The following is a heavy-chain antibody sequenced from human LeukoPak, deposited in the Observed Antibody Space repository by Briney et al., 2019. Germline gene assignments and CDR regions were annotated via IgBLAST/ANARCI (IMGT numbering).Heavy chain of an antibody. D-gene: IGHD3-10*01. Sequence: ASVKVSCKASGGTFSSYAISWVRQAPGQGLEWMGGIIPIFGTANYAQKFQGRVTITADESTSTAYMELSSLRSEDTAVYYCARYARAYYGSGSFFDYWGQGTLVTVSS. V-gene: IGHV1-69*13. CDR2: IIPIFGTA. CDR1: GGTFSSYA. J-gene: IGHJ4*02. CDR3: ARYARAYYGSGSFFDY.